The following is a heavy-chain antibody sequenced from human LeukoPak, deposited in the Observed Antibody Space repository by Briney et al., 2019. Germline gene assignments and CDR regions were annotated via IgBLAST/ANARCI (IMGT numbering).Heavy chain of an antibody. CDR1: GDSVSTNSVA. V-gene: IGHV6-1*01. Sequence: SQTLSLTCAISGDSVSTNSVAWNWIRQSPSRGLESLGRTCYRSKWYYDFALSVKSRITINPDTSKNQFSLHLNSVTPEDTAAYYCARDSNGWTFDYWGQGILVTVSS. J-gene: IGHJ4*02. D-gene: IGHD6-19*01. CDR3: ARDSNGWTFDY. CDR2: TCYRSKWYY.